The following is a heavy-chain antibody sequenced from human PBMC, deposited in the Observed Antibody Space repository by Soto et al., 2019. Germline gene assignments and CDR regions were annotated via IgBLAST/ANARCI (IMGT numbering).Heavy chain of an antibody. CDR3: AKLSRRGTTMTHFDF. Sequence: QVQLVESGGGVVQPGRSLRLSCEVSGFTFSSFGMHWGRQAPGKGLEWVAVIANDGSIQYHGDSVKGRFTISRDNSQNTLYLQMNSLRDEDTAVYYCAKLSRRGTTMTHFDFWGQGTLVTVSS. J-gene: IGHJ4*02. V-gene: IGHV3-30*18. D-gene: IGHD1-1*01. CDR1: GFTFSSFG. CDR2: IANDGSIQ.